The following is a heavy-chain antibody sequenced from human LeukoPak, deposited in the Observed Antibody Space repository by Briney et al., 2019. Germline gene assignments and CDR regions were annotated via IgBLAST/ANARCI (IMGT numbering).Heavy chain of an antibody. CDR1: GFTFNSYE. J-gene: IGHJ4*02. Sequence: PGGSLRLSCAASGFTFNSYEMNWVRQAPGKGLEWVSFIDSSSRYIYQADSVKGRFTISRDNAKSSVFLQMNSLRAEDTAVYYCARVGGHCTSTSCPPPDYWGQGTLVTVSS. CDR2: IDSSSRYI. V-gene: IGHV3-21*01. CDR3: ARVGGHCTSTSCPPPDY. D-gene: IGHD2-2*01.